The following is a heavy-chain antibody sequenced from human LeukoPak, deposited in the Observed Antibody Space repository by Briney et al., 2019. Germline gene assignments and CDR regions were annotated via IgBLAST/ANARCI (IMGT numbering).Heavy chain of an antibody. CDR2: INHSGST. J-gene: IGHJ3*02. Sequence: SETLSLTCAVYGGSFSGYYWSWVRQAPGKGLEWIGEINHSGSTNYNPSLKSRVTISVDTSKNQFSLKLSSVTAADTAVYYCARGYAVDIWGQGTMVTVSS. CDR1: GGSFSGYY. CDR3: ARGYAVDI. V-gene: IGHV4-34*01.